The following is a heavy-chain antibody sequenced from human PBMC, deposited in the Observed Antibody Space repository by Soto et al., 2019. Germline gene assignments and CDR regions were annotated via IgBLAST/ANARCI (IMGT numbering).Heavy chain of an antibody. J-gene: IGHJ5*02. Sequence: EVQLVESGGGFVQPGGSLRLSCVEAGFTFNNYWMHWVREVPGKGLMWFSRIGGDGSSPAYADSVEGRFTILRDNAKNTLYLQMNSLRIEDKAVYYWAREIIAVLGSIRWFDPWGQGTLVTVSS. CDR3: AREIIAVLGSIRWFDP. D-gene: IGHD6-19*01. V-gene: IGHV3-74*03. CDR2: IGGDGSSP. CDR1: GFTFNNYW.